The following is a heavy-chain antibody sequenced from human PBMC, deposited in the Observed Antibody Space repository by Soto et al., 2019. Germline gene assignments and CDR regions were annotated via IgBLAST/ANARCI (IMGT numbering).Heavy chain of an antibody. CDR3: ARDPPVLAAADFNGY. V-gene: IGHV1-69*04. D-gene: IGHD6-13*01. CDR2: IIPILGIA. Sequence: ASVKVSCKASGGTFSSYTISWVRQAPGQGLEWMGRIIPILGIANYAQKFQGRVTITADKSTSTAYMELSSLRSEDTAVYYCARDPPVLAAADFNGYWGQGTLVTVSS. J-gene: IGHJ4*02. CDR1: GGTFSSYT.